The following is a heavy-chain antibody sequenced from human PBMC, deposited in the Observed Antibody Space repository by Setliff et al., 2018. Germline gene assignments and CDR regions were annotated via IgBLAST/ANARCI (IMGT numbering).Heavy chain of an antibody. CDR3: ARALASGSYYGQSSYYMDV. J-gene: IGHJ6*03. Sequence: SETLSLTCEVSGASFSDYYWTWIRQPPGEGLEWIGNIHTSESTKYNPSLKSRVTISLDTSKRQFSLKLTSVTAADTAVYYCARALASGSYYGQSSYYMDVWGKGTTVTVSS. CDR2: IHTSEST. CDR1: GASFSDYY. V-gene: IGHV4-4*08. D-gene: IGHD3-10*01.